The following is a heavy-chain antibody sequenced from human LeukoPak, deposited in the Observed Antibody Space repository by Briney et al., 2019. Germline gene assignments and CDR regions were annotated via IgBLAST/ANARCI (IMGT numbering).Heavy chain of an antibody. D-gene: IGHD6-13*01. CDR3: AREGQAAGSGDLDY. CDR2: INSDGSST. V-gene: IGHV3-74*01. J-gene: IGHJ4*02. CDR1: GFTFSTYW. Sequence: GGSLRLSCAASGFTFSTYWMHWVRQAPGKGLVWVSRINSDGSSTSYADSAKGRFTISRDNAKNSLYLQMNSLRAEDTAVYYCAREGQAAGSGDLDYWGQGTLVTVSS.